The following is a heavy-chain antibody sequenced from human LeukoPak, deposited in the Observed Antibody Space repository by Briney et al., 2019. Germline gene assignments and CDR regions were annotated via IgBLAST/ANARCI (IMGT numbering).Heavy chain of an antibody. CDR2: INPSGGST. D-gene: IGHD2-2*01. V-gene: IGHV1-46*01. Sequence: ASVKVSCKASGHTFTSYYMHWVRQAPGQGLEWMGIINPSGGSTSYAQKFQGRVTMTRDTSTSTVYMELSSLRSEDTAVYYCARVYCSSTSCYFCAFDIWGQGTMVTVSS. CDR3: ARVYCSSTSCYFCAFDI. J-gene: IGHJ3*02. CDR1: GHTFTSYY.